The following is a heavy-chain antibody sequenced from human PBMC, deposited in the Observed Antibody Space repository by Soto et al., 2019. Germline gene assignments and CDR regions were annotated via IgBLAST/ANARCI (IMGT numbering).Heavy chain of an antibody. CDR1: GFTFSNYG. J-gene: IGHJ6*02. Sequence: EVQLLESGGGLVQPGGSLRLSCAASGFTFSNYGMNWVRQGPGTGLEWVATVSGIGVRANYADSVKGRFTVSRDNSRNTLYLQMESLRAEDTAIYFCAKDLAVTTGFHYGMDVWGQGTTVTVS. D-gene: IGHD4-17*01. CDR2: VSGIGVRA. CDR3: AKDLAVTTGFHYGMDV. V-gene: IGHV3-23*01.